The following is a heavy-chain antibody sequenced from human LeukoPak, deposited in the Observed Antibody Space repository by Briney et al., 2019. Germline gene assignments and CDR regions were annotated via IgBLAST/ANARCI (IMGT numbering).Heavy chain of an antibody. CDR1: GFTLSIYG. CDR3: AKGPNYFDS. Sequence: GGSLRLSCATSGFTLSIYGMHWVRQAPGKGLVWVTRMNSDGSATYYADSVQGRFTISRDNAKNTLYLQMNSLRAEDTAMYFCAKGPNYFDSWGQGTLVTVSS. V-gene: IGHV3-74*01. CDR2: MNSDGSAT. J-gene: IGHJ4*02.